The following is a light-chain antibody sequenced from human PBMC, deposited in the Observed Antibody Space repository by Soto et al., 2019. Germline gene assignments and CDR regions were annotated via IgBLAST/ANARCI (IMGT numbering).Light chain of an antibody. J-gene: IGLJ2*01. V-gene: IGLV1-44*01. CDR3: VAWDDSLNGHVV. Sequence: QSVLTQPPSASGTPGQRVTISCSGSSSNIGSNTVNWYQQLPGTAPKLVIYSNNQRPSGVPDRFSGSKSGTSASLAISGLQSEDEADYYCVAWDDSLNGHVVFGGGTQLTVL. CDR2: SNN. CDR1: SSNIGSNT.